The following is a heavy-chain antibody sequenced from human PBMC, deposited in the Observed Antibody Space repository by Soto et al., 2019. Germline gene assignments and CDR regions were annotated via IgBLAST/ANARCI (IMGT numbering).Heavy chain of an antibody. CDR3: STGLWTYYTRFDY. Sequence: EVQLMESGGGLVQPGGSLRLSCAASGFTFSNAWMNWVRQAPGKGLEGVGRIRRKTDGGTTDYVASVTGRFTISRDDARSMVYLQMNSLEVEDTAVYYCSTGLWTYYTRFDYWGQGNLVTVSS. CDR2: IRRKTDGGTT. J-gene: IGHJ4*02. V-gene: IGHV3-15*07. D-gene: IGHD3-3*01. CDR1: GFTFSNAW.